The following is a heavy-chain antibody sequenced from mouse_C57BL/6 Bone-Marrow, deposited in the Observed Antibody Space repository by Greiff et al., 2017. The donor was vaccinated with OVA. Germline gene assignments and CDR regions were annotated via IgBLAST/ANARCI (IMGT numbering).Heavy chain of an antibody. CDR1: GYTFTSYC. J-gene: IGHJ2*01. V-gene: IGHV1-69*02. CDR2: IDPSDSYT. CDR3: ARGTHFDY. D-gene: IGHD2-14*01. Sequence: QVQLQQSGAELVKPGASVKMSCKASGYTFTSYCITWVKQRPGQGLEWIGEIDPSDSYTNYNQKFKGKATFTVDTSSSTAYMQLSSLTSEDSAVYYCARGTHFDYWGQGTTLTVSS.